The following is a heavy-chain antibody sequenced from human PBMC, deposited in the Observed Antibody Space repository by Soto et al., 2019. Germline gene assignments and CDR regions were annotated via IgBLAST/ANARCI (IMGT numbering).Heavy chain of an antibody. CDR3: AKTNEWTYFYYGMDV. J-gene: IGHJ6*02. CDR1: GFTFSSYA. Sequence: EVQLLESGGGLVQPGGSLRLSCAASGFTFSSYAMSWVRQAPGKGLEWVSAISGSGGSTYYADSVKGRFTISRDNSKNPLYLQMNSLRAEDTAVYYCAKTNEWTYFYYGMDVWGQGTTVTVSS. CDR2: ISGSGGST. V-gene: IGHV3-23*01. D-gene: IGHD1-1*01.